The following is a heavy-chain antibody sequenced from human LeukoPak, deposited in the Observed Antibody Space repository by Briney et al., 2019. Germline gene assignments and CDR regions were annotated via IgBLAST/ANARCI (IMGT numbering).Heavy chain of an antibody. V-gene: IGHV1-18*01. CDR3: ARDRGIGWGGMIEDSYYGMDV. CDR1: RYTFTSYG. Sequence: GPSVKVSCKASRYTFTSYGISWVRQAFGQGLEWMGWINTYSGNRDYAQKIQGRVTLTTDRSTTTVYLELRSLRPDDTAVYYCARDRGIGWGGMIEDSYYGMDVWGQGTTVTVSS. D-gene: IGHD6-19*01. CDR2: INTYSGNR. J-gene: IGHJ6*02.